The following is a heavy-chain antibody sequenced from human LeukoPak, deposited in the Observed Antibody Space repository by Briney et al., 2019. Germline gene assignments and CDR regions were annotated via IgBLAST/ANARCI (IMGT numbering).Heavy chain of an antibody. J-gene: IGHJ4*02. CDR2: IYYTGST. D-gene: IGHD1-26*01. Sequence: SETLSLTCTVSGASITSGAFYWSWIRQPPGKGLEWIGYIYYTGSTKYNPSPKSRVTRSLDTSKNQFSLKVRSVTAADTATYYCASRLMWDPADSFDYWGQGTLFTVSS. V-gene: IGHV4-61*08. CDR1: GASITSGAFY. CDR3: ASRLMWDPADSFDY.